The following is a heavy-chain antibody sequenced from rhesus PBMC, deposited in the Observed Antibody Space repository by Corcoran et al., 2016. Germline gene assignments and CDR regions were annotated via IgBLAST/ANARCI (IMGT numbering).Heavy chain of an antibody. D-gene: IGHD6-13*01. CDR3: ARVNSSWYAFDF. J-gene: IGHJ3*01. CDR2: IYGSGGGT. Sequence: QVQLQESGPGLVKPSETLSLTCAVSGGSISDDYYWSWIRQPPGKGLEWIVYIYGSGGGTNYNPSLKNRVTISIDTSKNQFSLKLSSVTAADTAVYYCARVNSSWYAFDFWGQGLRVTVSS. V-gene: IGHV4-106*01. CDR1: GGSISDDYY.